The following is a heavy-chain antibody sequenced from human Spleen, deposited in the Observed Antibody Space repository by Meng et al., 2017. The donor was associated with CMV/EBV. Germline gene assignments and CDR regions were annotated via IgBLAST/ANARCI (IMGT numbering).Heavy chain of an antibody. D-gene: IGHD6-6*01. CDR1: GFTFSDYY. J-gene: IGHJ6*02. Sequence: GGSLRLSCAASGFTFSDYYMSWVRQAPGKGLEWVSSISSSSSYIYYADSVKGRFTISRDNAKNSLYLQMNSLRAEDTAVYYCARDHSSSQGYYGMDVWGQGTTVTVSS. CDR2: ISSSSSYI. CDR3: ARDHSSSQGYYGMDV. V-gene: IGHV3-21*01.